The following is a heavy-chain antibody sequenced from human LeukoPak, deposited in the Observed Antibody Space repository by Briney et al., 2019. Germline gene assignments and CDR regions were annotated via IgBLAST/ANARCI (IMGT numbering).Heavy chain of an antibody. J-gene: IGHJ6*02. CDR3: ARDGGYGDLSYYYGMDV. CDR1: GFTLSSYA. D-gene: IGHD4-17*01. CDR2: ISYDGSNK. V-gene: IGHV3-30-3*01. Sequence: PGGSLRLSCAASGFTLSSYAMHWVRQAPGKGLEWVAVISYDGSNKYYADSVKGRFTISRDNSKNTLYLQMNSLRAEDTAVYYCARDGGYGDLSYYYGMDVWGQGTTVTVSS.